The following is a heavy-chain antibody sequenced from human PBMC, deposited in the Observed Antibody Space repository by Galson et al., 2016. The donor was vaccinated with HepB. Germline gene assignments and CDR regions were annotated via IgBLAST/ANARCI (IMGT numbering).Heavy chain of an antibody. J-gene: IGHJ3*02. CDR1: GDSVSTDSAA. V-gene: IGHV6-1*01. CDR2: TYYRSKWYK. CDR3: ARDPGVYSYGLDPFAI. Sequence: CAISGDSVSTDSAAWNWIRQSPSRGLEWLGRTYYRSKWYKDYAVSVRSRITIDPDTSKNEFSLHLNSVTSEDTAVYFCARDPGVYSYGLDPFAIWGQGSMATVSP. D-gene: IGHD5-18*01.